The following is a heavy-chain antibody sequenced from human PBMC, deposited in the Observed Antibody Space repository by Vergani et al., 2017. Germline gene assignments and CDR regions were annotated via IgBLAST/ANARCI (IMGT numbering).Heavy chain of an antibody. CDR2: IRADTGDT. Sequence: QVQLVQSGPEVKRPGASVKVSCKPSGYTFFNYGVNWIRRAPGQGFEWLGWIRADTGDTKYSERLQDRVTLTTDSSTNTAYMELRSLKSDDTAVYYCARDGTYYYGSGSFYLFDYWGQGTLVTVSS. V-gene: IGHV1-18*04. CDR1: GYTFFNYG. J-gene: IGHJ4*02. CDR3: ARDGTYYYGSGSFYLFDY. D-gene: IGHD3-10*01.